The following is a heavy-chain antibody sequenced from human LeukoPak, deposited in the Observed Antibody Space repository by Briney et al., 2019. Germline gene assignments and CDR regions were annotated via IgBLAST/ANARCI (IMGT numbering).Heavy chain of an antibody. D-gene: IGHD3-22*01. CDR1: GFTFGNYA. CDR2: ISGGDDRT. CDR3: ARQGVVVKNWYEP. V-gene: IGHV3-23*01. J-gene: IGHJ5*02. Sequence: GGPMRPSCAASGFTFGNYAMGWVRQAPGKGPEWASIISGGDDRTHYADSVEGRFTISRDNSKNTLYLQMNSLRAEDTAVYYCARQGVVVKNWYEPWGQGTLVTVSS.